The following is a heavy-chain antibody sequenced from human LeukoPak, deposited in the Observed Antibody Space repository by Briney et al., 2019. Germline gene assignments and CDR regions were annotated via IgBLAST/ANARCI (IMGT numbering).Heavy chain of an antibody. CDR1: GDSITSYY. Sequence: KSSETLSLTCTVSGDSITSYYWNWIRQPPGKGLEWIGYIHHSGSTKYNPTLKSRVTISLDMSKSQFSLKLTSVTAADTAVYYCASAGYSTSAVPFAFDFWGQGTMVTVSS. CDR2: IHHSGST. J-gene: IGHJ3*01. CDR3: ASAGYSTSAVPFAFDF. D-gene: IGHD6-13*01. V-gene: IGHV4-59*01.